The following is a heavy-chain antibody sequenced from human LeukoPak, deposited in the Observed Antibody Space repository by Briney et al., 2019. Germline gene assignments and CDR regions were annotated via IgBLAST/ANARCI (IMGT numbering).Heavy chain of an antibody. CDR2: IYTSGST. CDR1: GGSLSSGSYY. V-gene: IGHV4-61*02. CDR3: AREISIFGVVMLDY. Sequence: SQSLSLACTVSGGSLSSGSYYWSWLRQPAGNGLEWIGRIYTSGSTNYNPYLKSRVTIAVDASKNQFSLKLSSVTAADAAVYYCAREISIFGVVMLDYWGQGTLVTVSS. D-gene: IGHD3-3*01. J-gene: IGHJ4*02.